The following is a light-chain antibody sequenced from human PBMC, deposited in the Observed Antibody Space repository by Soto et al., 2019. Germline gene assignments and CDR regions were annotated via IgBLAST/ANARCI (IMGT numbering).Light chain of an antibody. CDR2: DVS. Sequence: QSALNQPASVSGSPGQSITISCTGTSSDVGGYNYVSWYQQHPGNAPKLIIHDVSNRPSGVSDRFSGSKSGNTASLTISGLQADDEADYYCSSHTTYNTRLFGTGTKVTV. V-gene: IGLV2-14*03. J-gene: IGLJ1*01. CDR1: SSDVGGYNY. CDR3: SSHTTYNTRL.